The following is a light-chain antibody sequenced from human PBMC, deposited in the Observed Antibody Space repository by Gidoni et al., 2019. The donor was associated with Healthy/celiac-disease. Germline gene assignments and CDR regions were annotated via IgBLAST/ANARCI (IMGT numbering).Light chain of an antibody. V-gene: IGKV3-20*01. CDR1: QSVSSSY. CDR3: QQYGSSPPIT. CDR2: GAS. J-gene: IGKJ5*01. Sequence: PGTLSLSPGERATLSCRASQSVSSSYLAWYQQKPGQAPRLLIYGASSRATGIPDRFSGSGSGTDFTLTISRLEPEDFAVYYCQQYGSSPPITFGQGTRLEIK.